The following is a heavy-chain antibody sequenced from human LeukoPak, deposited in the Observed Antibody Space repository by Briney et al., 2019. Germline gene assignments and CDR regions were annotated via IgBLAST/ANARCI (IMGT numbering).Heavy chain of an antibody. CDR3: ADTSNYRVTFPDY. CDR2: IYHTRST. CDR1: GDSINNNDYY. V-gene: IGHV4-39*01. D-gene: IGHD3-9*01. J-gene: IGHJ4*02. Sequence: SETLSLTCTVSGDSINNNDYYWGWIRQPPGKGLEWIGSIYHTRSTYDNPSLKSRVTMSVDKSKNQITLRLRFVTAADTAVYYCADTSNYRVTFPDYWGQGTLVTVSS.